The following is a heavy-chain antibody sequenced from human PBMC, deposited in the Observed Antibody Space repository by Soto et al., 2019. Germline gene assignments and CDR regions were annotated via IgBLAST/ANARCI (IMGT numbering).Heavy chain of an antibody. Sequence: GGSLILSCAASGFTFSSYAMSWVRQAPGKGLEWVSAISGSGGSTYYADSVKGRFTISRDNSKNTLYLQINSLRAEDTAVYYCAKTGGPDGFSAFDIWGQGTMVTVSS. CDR3: AKTGGPDGFSAFDI. D-gene: IGHD3-10*01. CDR2: ISGSGGST. J-gene: IGHJ3*02. CDR1: GFTFSSYA. V-gene: IGHV3-23*01.